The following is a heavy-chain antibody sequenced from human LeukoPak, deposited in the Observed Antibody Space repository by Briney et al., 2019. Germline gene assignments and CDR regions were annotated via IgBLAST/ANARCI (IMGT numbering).Heavy chain of an antibody. CDR2: IIPIFGTA. CDR1: GGTFSSYA. J-gene: IGHJ5*02. Sequence: GASVKVSCKASGGTFSSYAISWVRQTPGQGLEWMGGIIPIFGTANYAQKFQGRVTITTDESTSTAYMELSSLRSEDTAVYYCAVAFWSIVNWSDPWGQGTLVTASS. V-gene: IGHV1-69*05. CDR3: AVAFWSIVNWSDP. D-gene: IGHD3-3*01.